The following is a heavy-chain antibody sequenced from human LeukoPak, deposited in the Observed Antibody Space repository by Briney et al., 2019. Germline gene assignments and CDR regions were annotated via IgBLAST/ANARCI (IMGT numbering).Heavy chain of an antibody. CDR1: GYTFTSFD. CDR2: MNPNSGKT. V-gene: IGHV1-8*01. J-gene: IGHJ4*02. D-gene: IGHD6-19*01. Sequence: ASVKVSCKTSGYTFTSFDINWVRQATGQGLEWMGYMNPNSGKTGYAQKLQGRITMTRDTSISTAYMELSSLRSEDTAVYYCARDKPYSSGWYAVDWGQGTLVTVSS. CDR3: ARDKPYSSGWYAVD.